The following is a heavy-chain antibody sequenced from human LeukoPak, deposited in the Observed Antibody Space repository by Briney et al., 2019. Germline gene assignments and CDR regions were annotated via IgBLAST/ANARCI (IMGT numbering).Heavy chain of an antibody. CDR2: IDDSGNT. Sequence: SETLSLTGTVSGGSISRYYWSWSRRPPGKGLEWIGYIDDSGNTNYNPSLKSQVTISVDKSKNQFSLKLSFVTAADTAMYYCARSDYHNSGSHTVFDAFDIWGQGTRVTVSS. CDR3: ARSDYHNSGSHTVFDAFDI. CDR1: GGSISRYY. D-gene: IGHD3-10*01. V-gene: IGHV4-59*01. J-gene: IGHJ3*02.